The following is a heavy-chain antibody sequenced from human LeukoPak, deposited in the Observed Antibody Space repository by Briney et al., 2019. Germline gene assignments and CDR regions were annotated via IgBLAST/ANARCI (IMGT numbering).Heavy chain of an antibody. CDR2: IYTSGST. CDR1: GGSISSGSYY. CDR3: ARDNIVVVPAQGYYYYMDV. V-gene: IGHV4-61*02. D-gene: IGHD2-2*01. J-gene: IGHJ6*03. Sequence: SQTLSLTCTVSGGSISSGSYYWSWIRQPAGRGLEWIGRIYTSGSTTYNPSLKSRVTISVDTSKNQFSLKLSSVTAADTAVYYCARDNIVVVPAQGYYYYMDVWGKGTTVTVSS.